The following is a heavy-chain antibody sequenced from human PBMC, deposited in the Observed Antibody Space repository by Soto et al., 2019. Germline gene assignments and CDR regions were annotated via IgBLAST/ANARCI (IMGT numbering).Heavy chain of an antibody. Sequence: QVQLVQSGAEVKKPGASVKVSCKASGYTFTGYYMHWVRQAPGQGLEWMGWINPNSGGTNYAQKLQGWVTMTRDTSISTAYMELSRLRSDDTAVYYCARSYSGSYWGGWFDPWGQGTLVTVSS. J-gene: IGHJ5*02. CDR1: GYTFTGYY. CDR3: ARSYSGSYWGGWFDP. V-gene: IGHV1-2*04. D-gene: IGHD1-26*01. CDR2: INPNSGGT.